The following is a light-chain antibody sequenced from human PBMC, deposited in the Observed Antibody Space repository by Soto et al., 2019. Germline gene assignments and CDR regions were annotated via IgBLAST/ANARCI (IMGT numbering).Light chain of an antibody. CDR3: GTWDSSLSAV. Sequence: QSVLTQPPSVSAAPGQKVTISCSGSSSNIGNNYVSWNQQLPGTAPKLLIYDNNKRPSGIPDRFSGSKSGTSATLGITGLQTGDEADYYCGTWDSSLSAVFGGGTKLTVL. J-gene: IGLJ2*01. CDR1: SSNIGNNY. CDR2: DNN. V-gene: IGLV1-51*01.